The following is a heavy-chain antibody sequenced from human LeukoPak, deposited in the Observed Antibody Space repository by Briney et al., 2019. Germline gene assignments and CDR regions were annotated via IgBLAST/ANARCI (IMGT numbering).Heavy chain of an antibody. V-gene: IGHV3-23*01. D-gene: IGHD4-17*01. CDR1: GFTVSSYA. Sequence: GGSLRLSCAASGFTVSSYAMTWVRQAPGKGLEWVSAIGYSAGDTYYADSVKGRFTTSRDNSMNTLYLQMSSLRADDTALYYCAKDDDGHHHGVDHWGQGTLVTVSS. CDR3: AKDDDGHHHGVDH. J-gene: IGHJ4*02. CDR2: IGYSAGDT.